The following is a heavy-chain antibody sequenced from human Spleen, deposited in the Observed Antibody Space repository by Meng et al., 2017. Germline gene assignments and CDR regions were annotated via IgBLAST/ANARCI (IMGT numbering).Heavy chain of an antibody. CDR1: GYTFTTHY. J-gene: IGHJ5*02. Sequence: ASVKVSCKASGYTFTTHYMHWVRQAPGQGLEWMGIINPSGGTTNYAQKFQGRVTITADKSTSTAYMELSSLRSEDTAVYYCARDSRDTATYVGNFDPWGQGTLVTVSS. CDR3: ARDSRDTATYVGNFDP. D-gene: IGHD5-18*01. V-gene: IGHV1-46*01. CDR2: INPSGGTT.